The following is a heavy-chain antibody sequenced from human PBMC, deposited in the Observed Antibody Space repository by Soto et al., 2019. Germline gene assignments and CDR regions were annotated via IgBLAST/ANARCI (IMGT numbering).Heavy chain of an antibody. J-gene: IGHJ6*03. Sequence: QVQLPESGPGLVRPSETLSLTCTVSGGSFSSYYWTWIRQSPGKGLEWIGYIYYSGSTDYNPSLRCRLSISIDTSKNQFSLRLNSMTAADTAVYYCAGRDCSGTNCYYLDYYYMDVWGKGTTVTVSS. D-gene: IGHD2-2*01. CDR3: AGRDCSGTNCYYLDYYYMDV. CDR2: IYYSGST. V-gene: IGHV4-59*08. CDR1: GGSFSSYY.